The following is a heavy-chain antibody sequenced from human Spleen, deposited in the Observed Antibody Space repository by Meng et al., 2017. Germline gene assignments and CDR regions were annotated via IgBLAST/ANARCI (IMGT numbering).Heavy chain of an antibody. CDR2: INPSGGTT. CDR1: GYTFTSFY. Sequence: ASVKVSCKASGYTFTSFYMHWVRQAPGQGLEWMGMINPSGGTTTYVQKFQGRVTMTRDTSTSTVYMELSSLISEDTAVYYCARDPLVPPDFYYGMDVWGQGTTVTVSS. D-gene: IGHD3-10*01. V-gene: IGHV1-46*01. J-gene: IGHJ6*02. CDR3: ARDPLVPPDFYYGMDV.